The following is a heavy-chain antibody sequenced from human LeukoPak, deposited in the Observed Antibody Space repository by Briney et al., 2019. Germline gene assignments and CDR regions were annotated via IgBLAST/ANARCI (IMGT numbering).Heavy chain of an antibody. CDR3: VRSVGGQIDY. V-gene: IGHV3-7*01. CDR1: GFAFSLYW. Sequence: GGSLRLSCAASGFAFSLYWIHWVRQAPGKGLEWVANINPDGNAKFYGDSVKGRFTISRDNAKNTLYLQMNSLRVEDTAVYYCVRSVGGQIDYWGQGTLVTVSS. CDR2: INPDGNAK. J-gene: IGHJ4*02. D-gene: IGHD2-15*01.